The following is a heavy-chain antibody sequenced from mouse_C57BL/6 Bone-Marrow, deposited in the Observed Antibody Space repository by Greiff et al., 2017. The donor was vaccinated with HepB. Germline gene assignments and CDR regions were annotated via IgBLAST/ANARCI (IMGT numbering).Heavy chain of an antibody. Sequence: EVKLVESGGGLVQPGESLKLSCESNAYEFPSHDMSLVRKTPEKRLDLVAAINSDGGSTYYPDNMERRSIISRDNTEKTLYQKLSSLGSENTALYYCARRLRRASAWFAYWGEGTLVTVSA. D-gene: IGHD2-2*01. CDR2: INSDGGST. J-gene: IGHJ3*01. CDR1: AYEFPSHD. CDR3: ARRLRRASAWFAY. V-gene: IGHV5-2*01.